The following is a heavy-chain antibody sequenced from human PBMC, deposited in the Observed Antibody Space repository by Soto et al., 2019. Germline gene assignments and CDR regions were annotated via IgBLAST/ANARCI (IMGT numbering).Heavy chain of an antibody. V-gene: IGHV4-4*02. CDR1: VDSVTRSVW. Sequence: SEALSLTCAVSVDSVTRSVWCTCVRQPPGKGLEWIVEVFHTGNTNYNPSLKSRVTMSVDKSTNEFSLKVTSVTAADTAIYYCARKAWVRFAYWGQGALVTVSS. CDR3: ARKAWVRFAY. CDR2: VFHTGNT. D-gene: IGHD7-27*01. J-gene: IGHJ4*02.